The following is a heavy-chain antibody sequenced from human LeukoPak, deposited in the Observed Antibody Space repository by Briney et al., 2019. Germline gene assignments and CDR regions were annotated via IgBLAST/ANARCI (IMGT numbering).Heavy chain of an antibody. V-gene: IGHV4-39*07. Sequence: SETLSLTCTVSGGSISISNYYWGWIRQPPGRGLEWIGEINHSGSTNYNPSLKSRVTISVDTSKNQFSLKLSSVTAADTAVYYCARGLRYYDLHRGVWFDPWGQGTLVTVSS. CDR3: ARGLRYYDLHRGVWFDP. CDR2: INHSGST. J-gene: IGHJ5*02. D-gene: IGHD3-22*01. CDR1: GGSISISNYY.